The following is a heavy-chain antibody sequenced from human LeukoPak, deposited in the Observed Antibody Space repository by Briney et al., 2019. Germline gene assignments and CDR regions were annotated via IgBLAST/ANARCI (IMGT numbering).Heavy chain of an antibody. Sequence: SVKVSCXASGGTFSSYAISWVRQAPGQGLEWMGRIIPIFGTANYAQKFQGRVTITTDESMSTAYMELSSLRSEDTAVYYCARGSYSSSWSVGFDPWGQGTLVTVSS. V-gene: IGHV1-69*05. D-gene: IGHD6-13*01. CDR1: GGTFSSYA. J-gene: IGHJ5*02. CDR2: IIPIFGTA. CDR3: ARGSYSSSWSVGFDP.